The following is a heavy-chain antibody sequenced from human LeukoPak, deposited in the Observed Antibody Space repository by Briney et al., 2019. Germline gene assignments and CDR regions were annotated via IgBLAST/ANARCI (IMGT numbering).Heavy chain of an antibody. D-gene: IGHD6-13*01. V-gene: IGHV3-23*05. Sequence: GGSLRLSCAASGFTFSGYAMNWVRQAPGKGLEWVSLIFASGSTTKYADSVKGRFTISRDNSKNTLYLQMNSLRAEDTAVYYCASAGPYSRLDYWGQGTLVTVSS. CDR3: ASAGPYSRLDY. J-gene: IGHJ4*02. CDR1: GFTFSGYA. CDR2: IFASGSTT.